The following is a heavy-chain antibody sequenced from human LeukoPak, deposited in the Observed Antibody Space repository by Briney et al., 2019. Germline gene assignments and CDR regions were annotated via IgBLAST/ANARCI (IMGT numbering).Heavy chain of an antibody. J-gene: IGHJ6*02. CDR3: AKVSGGGLYYDGMDV. CDR1: GFTFNNYA. Sequence: GGSLRLSCAASGFTFNNYAMDWVRQAPGQGLEWVSVISGSGGTTYYADSVKGRFTISRDSSKNTLYLQMNSLRADDTAVYYCAKVSGGGLYYDGMDVWGQGTTVTVSS. D-gene: IGHD1-14*01. V-gene: IGHV3-23*01. CDR2: ISGSGGTT.